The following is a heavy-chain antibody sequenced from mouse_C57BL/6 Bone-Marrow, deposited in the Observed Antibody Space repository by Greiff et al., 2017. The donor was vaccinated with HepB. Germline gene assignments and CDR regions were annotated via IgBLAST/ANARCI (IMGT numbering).Heavy chain of an antibody. V-gene: IGHV1-80*01. CDR3: ARWVTTVVATDDYYAMDY. CDR1: GYAFSSYW. Sequence: QVHVKQSGAELVKPGASVKISCKASGYAFSSYWMNWVKQRPGKGLEWIGQIYPGDGDTNYNGKFKGKATLTADKSSSTAYMQLSSLTSEDSAVYFCARWVTTVVATDDYYAMDYWGQGTSVTVSS. J-gene: IGHJ4*01. D-gene: IGHD1-1*01. CDR2: IYPGDGDT.